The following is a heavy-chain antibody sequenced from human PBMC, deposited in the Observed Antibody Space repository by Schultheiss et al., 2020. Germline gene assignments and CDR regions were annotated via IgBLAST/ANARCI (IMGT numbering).Heavy chain of an antibody. J-gene: IGHJ4*02. CDR1: GGSVSSGSYY. Sequence: SETLSLTCTVSGGSVSSGSYYWSWIRQPPGKGLEWIGYIYYSGSTNYNPSLKSRVTISVDTSKNQFSLKLSSVTAADTAVYYCASSQVYGTFSDCWGQGTLVTVSS. CDR3: ASSQVYGTFSDC. CDR2: IYYSGST. D-gene: IGHD3-16*01. V-gene: IGHV4-61*01.